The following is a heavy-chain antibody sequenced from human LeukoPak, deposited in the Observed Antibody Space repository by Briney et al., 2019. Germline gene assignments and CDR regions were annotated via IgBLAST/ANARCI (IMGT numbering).Heavy chain of an antibody. J-gene: IGHJ4*02. Sequence: ASVKVSCKASGYTFSDCYIHWVRQAPGQGLEWMGWINPNSGGTNYAQKFQGRVTMTRDTSISTAYMELSRLRSDDTAVYYCASGDSSGYYYYFDYWGQGTLVTVSS. D-gene: IGHD3-22*01. CDR3: ASGDSSGYYYYFDY. CDR2: INPNSGGT. CDR1: GYTFSDCY. V-gene: IGHV1-2*02.